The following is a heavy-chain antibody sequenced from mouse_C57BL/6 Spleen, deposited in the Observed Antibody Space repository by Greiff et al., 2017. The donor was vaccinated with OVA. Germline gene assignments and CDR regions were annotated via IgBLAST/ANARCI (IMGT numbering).Heavy chain of an antibody. D-gene: IGHD1-1*01. CDR3: ARVITTVVAPFDD. V-gene: IGHV3-6*01. J-gene: IGHJ2*01. Sequence: ESGPGLVKPSQSLSLTCSVTGYSITSGYYWNWIRQFPGNKLEWMGYISYDGSNNYNPSLKNRISITRDTSKNQFFLKLNSVTTEDTATYYCARVITTVVAPFDDWGQGTTLTVSA. CDR1: GYSITSGYY. CDR2: ISYDGSN.